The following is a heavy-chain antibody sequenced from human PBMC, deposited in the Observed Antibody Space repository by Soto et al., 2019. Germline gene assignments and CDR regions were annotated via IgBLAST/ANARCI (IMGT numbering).Heavy chain of an antibody. CDR1: GGTFSSYV. D-gene: IGHD3-3*01. Sequence: QVQLVQSGAEVKKPGSSVRVSCKASGGTFSSYVISLGRQAPGQGLEWMGGIIPIFGTANYAQKFQGRVTITADESTITAYMELSSLTSEDTAVYYCARGLDFAFDPWGQGTLVTVAS. CDR3: ARGLDFAFDP. V-gene: IGHV1-69*01. J-gene: IGHJ5*02. CDR2: IIPIFGTA.